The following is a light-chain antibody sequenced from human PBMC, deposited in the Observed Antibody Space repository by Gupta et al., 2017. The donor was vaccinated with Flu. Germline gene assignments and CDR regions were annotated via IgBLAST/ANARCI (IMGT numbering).Light chain of an antibody. CDR2: WAS. J-gene: IGKJ1*01. V-gene: IGKV4-1*01. Sequence: DIVLTQSPDSLAVSLGERAPINCKSSQSVLYSSNNKNYLAWYQQKPGQPPKLLIYWASTRESGVPDRFSGSGSGTDFTLTISSLQAEDVAVYYCQQYHSSPRTFGQGTKVEIK. CDR3: QQYHSSPRT. CDR1: QSVLYSSNNKNY.